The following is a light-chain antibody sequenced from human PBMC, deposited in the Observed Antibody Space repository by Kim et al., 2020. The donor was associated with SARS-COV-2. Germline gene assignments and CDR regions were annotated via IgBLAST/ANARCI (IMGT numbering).Light chain of an antibody. CDR3: HQFAMSPLT. Sequence: EIVLTQSPGTLSLSPGETATLSCRASQSVDIRYLAWFQQKAGQAPRLLLYGPFNRATGIPDRFSGSGAGTDFTLTISRLEPEDFAVYYCHQFAMSPLTFGGGTKVEI. CDR2: GPF. V-gene: IGKV3-20*01. CDR1: QSVDIRY. J-gene: IGKJ4*01.